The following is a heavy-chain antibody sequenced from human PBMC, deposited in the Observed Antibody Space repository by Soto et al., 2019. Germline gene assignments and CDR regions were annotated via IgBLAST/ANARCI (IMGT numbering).Heavy chain of an antibody. J-gene: IGHJ4*02. Sequence: ASVKVSCKASGYTFTSYDIYWVRQATGQGLEWMGWMNPSTGNSGYAQKFQGRVTMTSDTSISTAHMELSRLRSEDTAVYYCARRAETNGWNGFGADKYYFDFWGQGTLVTVSS. CDR3: ARRAETNGWNGFGADKYYFDF. D-gene: IGHD1-1*01. V-gene: IGHV1-8*01. CDR1: GYTFTSYD. CDR2: MNPSTGNS.